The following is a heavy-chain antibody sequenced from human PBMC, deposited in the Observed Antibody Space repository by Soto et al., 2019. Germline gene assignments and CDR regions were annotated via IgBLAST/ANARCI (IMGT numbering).Heavy chain of an antibody. D-gene: IGHD1-20*01. Sequence: QVQLVESGGGVVQPGRSLRLSCAASGFTFSSYAMHWVRQAPGKGLEWVAVISYDGSNKYYADSVKGRFTISRDNSKKAVYLQMNSLRAEDTAVYYCARDYRNWNDEGGMDVWGQGTTVTVSS. CDR3: ARDYRNWNDEGGMDV. V-gene: IGHV3-30-3*01. CDR1: GFTFSSYA. CDR2: ISYDGSNK. J-gene: IGHJ6*02.